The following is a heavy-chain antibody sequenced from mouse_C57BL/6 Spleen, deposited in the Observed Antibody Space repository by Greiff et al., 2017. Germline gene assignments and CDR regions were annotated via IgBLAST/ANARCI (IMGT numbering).Heavy chain of an antibody. CDR2: ISYDGSN. D-gene: IGHD2-3*01. V-gene: IGHV3-6*01. CDR3: AREGIYDGYPNWYFDV. J-gene: IGHJ1*03. CDR1: GYSITSGYY. Sequence: EVQVVESGPGLVKPSQSLSLTCSVTGYSITSGYYWNWIRQFPGNKLEWMGYISYDGSNNYNPSLKHRISITRDTSKNQFFLTLNSVTTEDTATYYCAREGIYDGYPNWYFDVWGTGTTVTVSS.